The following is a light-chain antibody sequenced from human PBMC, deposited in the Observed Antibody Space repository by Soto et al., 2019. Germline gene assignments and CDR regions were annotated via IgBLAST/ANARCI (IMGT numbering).Light chain of an antibody. CDR2: GAS. J-gene: IGKJ1*01. CDR1: QSVSSY. CDR3: QHYNSYSEA. Sequence: EIVLTQSPATLSLSPGERATLSCRASQSVSSYLAWYQQKPGQAPRLLIYGASTRATSIPARFSGSGSGTDLTLTISSLQPEDFEVHYCQHYNSYSEAFGQGTKVDIK. V-gene: IGKV3-11*01.